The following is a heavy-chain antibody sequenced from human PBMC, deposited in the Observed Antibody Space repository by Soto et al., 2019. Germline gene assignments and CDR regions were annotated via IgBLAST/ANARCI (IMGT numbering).Heavy chain of an antibody. CDR3: ARHVFGSPFDH. J-gene: IGHJ4*02. CDR2: IDYSGNT. Sequence: SETLSLTCTVSGDSMNGYYWSWIRQPPGKGLEWIGYIDYSGNTNYNPSLKSRLTISMNTSPNQFSLKLTSVTAADTALYFCARHVFGSPFDHWGQGTLVTVSS. CDR1: GDSMNGYY. D-gene: IGHD3-10*01. V-gene: IGHV4-59*08.